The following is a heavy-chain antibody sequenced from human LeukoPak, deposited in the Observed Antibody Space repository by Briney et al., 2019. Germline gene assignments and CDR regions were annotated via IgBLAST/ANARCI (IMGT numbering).Heavy chain of an antibody. V-gene: IGHV1-8*01. J-gene: IGHJ4*02. CDR3: AKSPHYYGSGSYHPDY. CDR1: GYTFTSYD. Sequence: GASVKVSCKASGYTFTSYDINWVRQATGQGLEWMGWMNPNSGNTGYAQKFQGRVTMTRDTSISTAYMELNSLTSEDTAVYYCAKSPHYYGSGSYHPDYWGQGTLVTVSS. D-gene: IGHD3-10*01. CDR2: MNPNSGNT.